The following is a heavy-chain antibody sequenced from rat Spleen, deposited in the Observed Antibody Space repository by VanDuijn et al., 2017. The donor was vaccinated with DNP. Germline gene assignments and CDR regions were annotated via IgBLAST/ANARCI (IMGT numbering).Heavy chain of an antibody. Sequence: EVQLVESGGGLVQPGRFLKLSCVASGFTFNNSWMTWIRQAPKKGLEWVATIIHDGSSTYYRDSVRGRFTISRDNAKSTLYLQMNILTSEDTATYYCARRGGTYYGTYYFDYWGQGVMVTVSS. CDR3: ARRGGTYYGTYYFDY. CDR1: GFTFNNSW. V-gene: IGHV5-31*01. CDR2: IIHDGSST. D-gene: IGHD1-9*01. J-gene: IGHJ2*01.